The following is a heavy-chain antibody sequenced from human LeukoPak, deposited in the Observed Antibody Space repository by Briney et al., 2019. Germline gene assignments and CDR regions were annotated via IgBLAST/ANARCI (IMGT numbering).Heavy chain of an antibody. Sequence: GGSLRLSCAASGFIVSSNYMSWVRQAPGKGLEWVSVIYSGGSTYYADSVKGRFTISRDNSKNTLYLQMNSLRAEDTAVYYCARAVSSLRANRYYYYYMDVWGKGTTVTISS. J-gene: IGHJ6*03. CDR3: ARAVSSLRANRYYYYYMDV. CDR1: GFIVSSNY. CDR2: IYSGGST. V-gene: IGHV3-53*01. D-gene: IGHD2/OR15-2a*01.